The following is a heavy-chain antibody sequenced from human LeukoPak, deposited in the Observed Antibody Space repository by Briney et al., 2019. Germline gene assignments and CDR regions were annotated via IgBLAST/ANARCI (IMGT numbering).Heavy chain of an antibody. D-gene: IGHD1-26*01. Sequence: SQTLSLTCAVSGGSISSGGYSWSWIRQPPGKGLEWIGYIYHSGSTYYNPSLKSRVTISVDRSKNQFSLKLSSVTAADTAVYYCARQRLGGSYHLGDAFDIWGQGTMVTVSS. V-gene: IGHV4-30-2*01. J-gene: IGHJ3*02. CDR3: ARQRLGGSYHLGDAFDI. CDR1: GGSISSGGYS. CDR2: IYHSGST.